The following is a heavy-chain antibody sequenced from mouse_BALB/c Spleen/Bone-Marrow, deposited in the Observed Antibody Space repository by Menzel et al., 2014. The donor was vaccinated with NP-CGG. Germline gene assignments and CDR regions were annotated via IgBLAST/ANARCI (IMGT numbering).Heavy chain of an antibody. CDR2: IFPGTGTT. V-gene: IGHV1S132*01. CDR1: GYTFTSYW. CDR3: ASRDSSGYVPDY. J-gene: IGHJ2*01. D-gene: IGHD3-2*01. Sequence: VQLQQSGAELVKPGASVKLSCKTSGYTFTSYWIQWVKQRPGQGLGWIGEIFPGTGTTYYNEEFKGKATLTIDTSSSTAYMQLSSLTSEDSAVYFCASRDSSGYVPDYWGQGTTLTVSS.